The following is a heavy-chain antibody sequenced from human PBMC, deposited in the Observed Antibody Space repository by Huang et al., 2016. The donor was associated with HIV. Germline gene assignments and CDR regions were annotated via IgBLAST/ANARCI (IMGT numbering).Heavy chain of an antibody. CDR3: ARSGPRWGLATIWTLVY. V-gene: IGHV1-69*13. CDR1: GGGSSSYA. J-gene: IGHJ4*02. D-gene: IGHD5-12*01. Sequence: QVQLVQSGAEVKKPGSSVKLSCQSSGGGSSSYAISWVRQARGQGLEWMGGIIPIFGTTDYAPRFQGRVTITADESTTTAYIELSSLEYDDTALYYCARSGPRWGLATIWTLVYWGQGTLVTVSS. CDR2: IIPIFGTT.